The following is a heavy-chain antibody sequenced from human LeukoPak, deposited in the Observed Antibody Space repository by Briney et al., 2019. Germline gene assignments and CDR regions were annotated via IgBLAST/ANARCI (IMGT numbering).Heavy chain of an antibody. D-gene: IGHD6-6*01. CDR1: GGSISSSSDY. Sequence: SETLSLTCTVSGGSISSSSDYWGWIRQPPGKGLEWIANIYYSGSTFYNPSLKSRVTISVDTSKNQFSLKLSSVTAADTAVYYCARGTGSSSSRWFAPWGQGTLVTVSS. CDR2: IYYSGST. V-gene: IGHV4-39*01. CDR3: ARGTGSSSSRWFAP. J-gene: IGHJ5*02.